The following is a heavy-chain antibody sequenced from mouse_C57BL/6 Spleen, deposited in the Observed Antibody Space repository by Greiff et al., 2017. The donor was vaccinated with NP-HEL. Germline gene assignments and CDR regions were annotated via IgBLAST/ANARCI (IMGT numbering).Heavy chain of an antibody. D-gene: IGHD4-1*01. CDR2: IYPGDGDT. CDR1: GYAFSSSW. CDR3: ARPGTGTYFDY. V-gene: IGHV1-82*01. Sequence: QVQLKESGPELVKPGASVKISCKASGYAFSSSWMNWVKQRPGKGLEWIGRIYPGDGDTNYNGKFKGKATLTADKSSSTAYMQLSSLTSEDSAVYFCARPGTGTYFDYWGQGTTLTVSS. J-gene: IGHJ2*01.